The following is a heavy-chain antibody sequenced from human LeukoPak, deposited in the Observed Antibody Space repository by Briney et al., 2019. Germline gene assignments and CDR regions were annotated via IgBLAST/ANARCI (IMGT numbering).Heavy chain of an antibody. D-gene: IGHD2-2*01. J-gene: IGHJ4*02. Sequence: ASVKVSCKASGGTFSIYAMNWVRLAPGQGLEWMGRISPIFGPQIYAQEFQARITIITDQSTNMAYKELSSLRSEDTAVYYCAREVQPHCSTTSCSGNYWGQGTLVTVSS. CDR3: AREVQPHCSTTSCSGNY. V-gene: IGHV1-69*05. CDR1: GGTFSIYA. CDR2: ISPIFGPQ.